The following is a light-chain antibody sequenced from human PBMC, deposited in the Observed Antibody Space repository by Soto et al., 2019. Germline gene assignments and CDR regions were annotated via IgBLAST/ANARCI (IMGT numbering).Light chain of an antibody. V-gene: IGLV2-14*03. J-gene: IGLJ1*01. CDR3: CSYADGSIYF. CDR2: YVD. Sequence: QSALTQPASVPGSPGQSITISCTGTSRDVGAYDYVSWYPQYPDKAPQLLIYYVDHRPSGVSSRFSGSKSGNTASLTISGLQAEDEGDYYCCSYADGSIYFFGTGTKVTVL. CDR1: SRDVGAYDY.